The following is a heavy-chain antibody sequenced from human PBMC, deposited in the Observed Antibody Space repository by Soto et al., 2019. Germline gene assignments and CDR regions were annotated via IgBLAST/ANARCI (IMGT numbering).Heavy chain of an antibody. CDR2: IYYSGST. CDR1: GGSISSYY. J-gene: IGHJ4*02. V-gene: IGHV4-59*01. D-gene: IGHD3-3*01. Sequence: QVQLQESGPGLVKPSETLSLTCTVSGGSISSYYWSWIRQPPGKGLEWIGYIYYSGSTNYNPSLQRRGTRSVDTAKKQFSLKLSSVTAADTAVQYCARGSDTDFSYYLDYWGQGTLVTV. CDR3: ARGSDTDFSYYLDY.